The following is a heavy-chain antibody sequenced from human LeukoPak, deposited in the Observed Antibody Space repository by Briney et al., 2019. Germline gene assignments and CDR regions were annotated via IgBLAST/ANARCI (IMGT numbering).Heavy chain of an antibody. CDR2: IIPILGIA. CDR1: GGTFSSYA. CDR3: ARDRRVAVAGSSNY. V-gene: IGHV1-69*04. D-gene: IGHD6-19*01. J-gene: IGHJ4*02. Sequence: GASVKVSCKASGGTFSSYAISWVRQAPGQGLEWMGRIIPILGIANYAQKFQGRVTITADKSTSTAYMELSSLRSEDTAVYYCARDRRVAVAGSSNYWGQGTLVTVSS.